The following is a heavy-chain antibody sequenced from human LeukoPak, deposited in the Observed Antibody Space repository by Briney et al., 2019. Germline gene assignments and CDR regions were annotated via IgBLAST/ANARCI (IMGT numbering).Heavy chain of an antibody. CDR3: ARGWDYDFWSGYYRGDYYMDV. J-gene: IGHJ6*03. V-gene: IGHV4-34*01. D-gene: IGHD3-3*01. CDR1: GGSFSGYY. CDR2: INHSGST. Sequence: PSETLSLTCAVYGGSFSGYYWSWIRQPPGKGLEWIGEINHSGSTNYNPSLKSRITISVDTSKNQFSLMLSSVTAADTAVYYCARGWDYDFWSGYYRGDYYMDVWGKGTTVTVSS.